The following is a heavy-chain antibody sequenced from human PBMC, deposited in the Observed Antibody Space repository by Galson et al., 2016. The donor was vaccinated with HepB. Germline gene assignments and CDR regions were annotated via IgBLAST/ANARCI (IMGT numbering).Heavy chain of an antibody. CDR3: ATLPPDIAVVVAAPLDY. V-gene: IGHV4-39*01. CDR1: GGSLRSRNYY. Sequence: SETLSLTCTVSGGSLRSRNYYWGWIRQPPGKGLEWIGSIYSGESIYYNPSLKGRVTISVDTSKSQFSLKLTSVTAADTAVYYCATLPPDIAVVVAAPLDYWGQGTLVTVSS. D-gene: IGHD2-15*01. CDR2: IYSGESI. J-gene: IGHJ4*02.